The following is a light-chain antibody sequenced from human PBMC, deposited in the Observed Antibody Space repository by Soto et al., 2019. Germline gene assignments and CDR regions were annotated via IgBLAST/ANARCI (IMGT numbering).Light chain of an antibody. CDR2: EVT. CDR3: SSYAGNNNLI. J-gene: IGLJ2*01. CDR1: SSDVGRYNY. V-gene: IGLV2-8*01. Sequence: QSALTQPPSASGSPGQSVTISCTGTSSDVGRYNYVSWYQQHPGKAPKLMIYEVTKRPSGVPDRFSGSKSGNTASLTVSGLQAEDEADYYCSSYAGNNNLIFGGGTKVTVL.